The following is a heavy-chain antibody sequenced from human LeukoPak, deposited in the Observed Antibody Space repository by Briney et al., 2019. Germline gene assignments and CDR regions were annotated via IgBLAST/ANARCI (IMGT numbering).Heavy chain of an antibody. CDR1: GFTVSSNY. D-gene: IGHD1-1*01. V-gene: IGHV3-66*01. J-gene: IGHJ6*02. CDR3: ASTLAAKRPRYKPTNQAGYYYGMEV. Sequence: GGSLRLSCAASGFTVSSNYMSWVRQAPGKGLEWVSVIYSGGSRYYSDAVKGRFTIFRDNYKNQLYLQINSLRAEDTAVYSCASTLAAKRPRYKPTNQAGYYYGMEVWGQGPTVTVPS. CDR2: IYSGGSR.